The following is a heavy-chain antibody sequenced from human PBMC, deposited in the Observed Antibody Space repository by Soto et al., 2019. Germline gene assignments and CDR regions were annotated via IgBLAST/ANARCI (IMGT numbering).Heavy chain of an antibody. Sequence: GESLKISCNGFGYTSTSYWISWVRQMPGKGLEWMGRIDPSDSYTNYSPSFQGHVTISADKSISTAYLQWSSLKASDTAMYYCATHSRTGTTQNGGMDVWGQGTTVTVYS. V-gene: IGHV5-10-1*01. CDR3: ATHSRTGTTQNGGMDV. CDR2: IDPSDSYT. D-gene: IGHD1-7*01. CDR1: GYTSTSYW. J-gene: IGHJ6*02.